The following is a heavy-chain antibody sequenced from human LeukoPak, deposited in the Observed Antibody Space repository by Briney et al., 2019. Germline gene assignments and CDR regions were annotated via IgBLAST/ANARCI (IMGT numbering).Heavy chain of an antibody. CDR2: IYYSGST. V-gene: IGHV4-59*01. CDR3: AGWPMVRGVINDYYGMDV. D-gene: IGHD3-10*01. CDR1: GGSISSFY. J-gene: IGHJ6*02. Sequence: SETLSLTCTVSGGSISSFYWSWIRQPQGKGLEWIGYIYYSGSTNYNPSLKSRVTITVDTSKNQFSLKLSSVTAADTAVYYYAGWPMVRGVINDYYGMDVWGQGTTVTVSS.